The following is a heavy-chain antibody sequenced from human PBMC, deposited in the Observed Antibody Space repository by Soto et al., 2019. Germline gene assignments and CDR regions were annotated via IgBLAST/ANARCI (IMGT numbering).Heavy chain of an antibody. CDR3: VRPDSTGYYVY. D-gene: IGHD3-22*01. Sequence: PGESLKISCKGSGYSFTNHWIGWVRQMPGKGLEWMAIINPTDSDTRYSPSFQGQVTISADKSIGTAYLQWSSLKASDTAMYYCVRPDSTGYYVYWGQGTLVTVSS. CDR2: INPTDSDT. J-gene: IGHJ4*02. CDR1: GYSFTNHW. V-gene: IGHV5-51*01.